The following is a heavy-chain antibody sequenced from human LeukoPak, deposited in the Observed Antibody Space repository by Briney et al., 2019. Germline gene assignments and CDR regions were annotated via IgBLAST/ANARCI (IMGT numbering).Heavy chain of an antibody. J-gene: IGHJ5*02. V-gene: IGHV4-59*12. Sequence: SETLSLTCTISGGSISRYYWSWIRQPPGKGLEWIGYIYYSGSTNYNPSLKSRVTISVDTSKNQFSLKLSSVTAADTAVYYCARYYDSSGYYPHYWFDPWGQGTLVTVSS. D-gene: IGHD3-22*01. CDR3: ARYYDSSGYYPHYWFDP. CDR1: GGSISRYY. CDR2: IYYSGST.